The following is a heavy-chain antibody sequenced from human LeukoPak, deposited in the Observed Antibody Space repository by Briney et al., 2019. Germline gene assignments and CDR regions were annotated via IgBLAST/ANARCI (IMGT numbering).Heavy chain of an antibody. V-gene: IGHV3-23*01. J-gene: IGHJ4*02. CDR3: AKEPYSVSRRYSFDY. D-gene: IGHD6-13*01. Sequence: GGSLRPSCAASGFTYSNYAMTWVRQAPGKGLEWVSAISGSGGSTYYADSVKGRFTISRDNSKNTLYLQMNSLRAEDTAVYYCAKEPYSVSRRYSFDYWGQGTLVTVSS. CDR2: ISGSGGST. CDR1: GFTYSNYA.